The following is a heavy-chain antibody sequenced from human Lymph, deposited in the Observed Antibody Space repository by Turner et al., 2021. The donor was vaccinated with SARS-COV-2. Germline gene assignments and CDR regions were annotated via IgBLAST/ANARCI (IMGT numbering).Heavy chain of an antibody. CDR1: GFTFSTYT. Sequence: SCAASGFTFSTYTMNWVRQAPGKGLEWVSSISSSSSYIYYADSVTGRCTSSRCKAKVQTYLQPICLIAEDTALYCWACHRTYREWLHQDYYFDFWGQGTLVTVSS. D-gene: IGHD3-3*01. J-gene: IGHJ4*02. CDR3: ACHRTYREWLHQDYYFDF. V-gene: IGHV3-21*01. CDR2: ISSSSSYI.